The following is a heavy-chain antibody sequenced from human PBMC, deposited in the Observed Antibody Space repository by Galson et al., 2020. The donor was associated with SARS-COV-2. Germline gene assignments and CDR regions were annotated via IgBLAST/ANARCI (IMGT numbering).Heavy chain of an antibody. Sequence: GGSLRLSCAASGFTVSSNYMNWVRQAPGKGLQWVSVIYSGGGSTYYADSVKGRFTISRDNSKNTLYLKMNSLRAEDTAVYYCARDPADGVQANFDYWGQGTLVTVSS. CDR3: ARDPADGVQANFDY. D-gene: IGHD3-10*01. CDR2: IYSGGGST. V-gene: IGHV3-66*01. J-gene: IGHJ4*02. CDR1: GFTVSSNY.